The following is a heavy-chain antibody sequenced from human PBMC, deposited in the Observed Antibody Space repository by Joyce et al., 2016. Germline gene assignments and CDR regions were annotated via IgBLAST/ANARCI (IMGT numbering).Heavy chain of an antibody. D-gene: IGHD6-19*01. Sequence: QVQLQQWGAGLLKTSETLSLTCAVYSGPFSGFFWSWVRQPPGKGLEWIGDITNSGATHYNPSPKSRLTMSVDTSRKEFSLKLSSVTVADTAIYYCARSQWLAPLMYWGQGTPVTVSS. CDR3: ARSQWLAPLMY. CDR2: ITNSGAT. J-gene: IGHJ4*02. V-gene: IGHV4-34*02. CDR1: SGPFSGFF.